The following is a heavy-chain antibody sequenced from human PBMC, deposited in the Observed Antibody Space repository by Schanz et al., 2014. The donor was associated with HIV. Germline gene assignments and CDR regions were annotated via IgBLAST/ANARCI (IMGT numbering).Heavy chain of an antibody. Sequence: QVQLVESGGGVVQPGRSLRLSCAASGFTFSSYGMHWVRQAPGKGLEWEAVIWYDGSNKYYTDSVKGRFTISRDNSKNTLYLQMNSLRVDDTAVYYCARDPSTVFGVAIYDMDVWGQGTTVIVSS. CDR2: IWYDGSNK. CDR3: ARDPSTVFGVAIYDMDV. V-gene: IGHV3-33*01. J-gene: IGHJ6*02. CDR1: GFTFSSYG. D-gene: IGHD3-3*01.